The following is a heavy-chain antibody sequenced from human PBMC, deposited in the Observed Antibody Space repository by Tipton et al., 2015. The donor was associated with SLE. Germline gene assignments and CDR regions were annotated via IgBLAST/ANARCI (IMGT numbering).Heavy chain of an antibody. D-gene: IGHD6-19*01. CDR3: ARQAHDTGWDGHVDH. CDR2: IYYSEST. Sequence: TLSLTCTVSGGSLSNYYWNWIRQPPGKGLEWIGHIYYSESTKYNPSLTSRVTISVDTSKNQFSLKLSSVTAADTAVYYCARQAHDTGWDGHVDHGGQGTLVAVSS. CDR1: GGSLSNYY. J-gene: IGHJ4*02. V-gene: IGHV4-59*08.